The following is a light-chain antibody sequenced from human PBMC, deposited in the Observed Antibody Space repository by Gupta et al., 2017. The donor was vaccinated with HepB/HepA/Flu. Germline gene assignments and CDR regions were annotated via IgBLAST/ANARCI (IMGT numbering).Light chain of an antibody. Sequence: DVVLTQSPLSLPVTLGQPASISCRSSQSLVFSDGNTFLNWFQQRPGQSPRRLLYQVSKRDSVVPERFSGSGSGTDFTLRNIRGEAEDVAIYYCLQGTHWHTFGGGTKVEIK. V-gene: IGKV2-30*01. J-gene: IGKJ4*01. CDR2: QVS. CDR3: LQGTHWHT. CDR1: QSLVFSDGNTF.